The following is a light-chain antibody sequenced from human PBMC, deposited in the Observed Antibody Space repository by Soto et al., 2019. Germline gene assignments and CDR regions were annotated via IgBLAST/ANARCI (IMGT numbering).Light chain of an antibody. J-gene: IGLJ2*01. CDR1: SSDVGTYNY. CDR3: CSYAGGYTHAV. V-gene: IGLV2-11*01. Sequence: QSALTQPRSVSGPPGQSVSISCSGTSSDVGTYNYVSWYQQHPGKAPKLMIYDVSKRPSGVPDRFSGSKSGNTDSLTISWLQAEDEADYYCCSYAGGYTHAVFGGGTKLTVL. CDR2: DVS.